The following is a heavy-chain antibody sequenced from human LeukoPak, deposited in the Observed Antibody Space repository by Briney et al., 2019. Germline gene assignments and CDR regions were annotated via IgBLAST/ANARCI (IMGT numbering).Heavy chain of an antibody. CDR3: AKSDDYVWGSYRPFDY. V-gene: IGHV3-23*01. J-gene: IGHJ4*02. CDR1: GFTFSSYA. D-gene: IGHD3-16*02. Sequence: GGSLRLSCAASGFTFSSYAMSWVRQATGQGLEWISAISGSGGSTYYADSVKGRFTISRDNSKNTLYLQMDSLRAEDTAVYYCAKSDDYVWGSYRPFDYWGQGTLVTVSS. CDR2: ISGSGGST.